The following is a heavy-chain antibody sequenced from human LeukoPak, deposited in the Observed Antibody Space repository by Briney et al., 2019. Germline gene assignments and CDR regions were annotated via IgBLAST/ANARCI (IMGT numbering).Heavy chain of an antibody. CDR2: FDPEDGET. Sequence: ASVKVSCKVSGYTLTELSMHWVRQAPGKGLEWMGGFDPEDGETIYAQKFQGRVTMTEDTSTDTAYMELSSLRSEDTAVYYCATDPTSDGWNNPRDYWGQGTLVTVSS. CDR3: ATDPTSDGWNNPRDY. J-gene: IGHJ4*02. CDR1: GYTLTELS. D-gene: IGHD1/OR15-1a*01. V-gene: IGHV1-24*01.